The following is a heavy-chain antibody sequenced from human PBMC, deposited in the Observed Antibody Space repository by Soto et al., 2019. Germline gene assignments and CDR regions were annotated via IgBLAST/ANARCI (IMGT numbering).Heavy chain of an antibody. V-gene: IGHV1-18*01. CDR1: GYTFNTYY. Sequence: ASVKVSCKTSGYTFNTYYISWLRQAPGQGLELIGWISTYNGNTNYVPKFQGRITMTKDTSTSTAYMELRSLRSDDTALYFCARDTSNYVDFWGRG. J-gene: IGHJ4*02. D-gene: IGHD2-2*01. CDR2: ISTYNGNT. CDR3: ARDTSNYVDF.